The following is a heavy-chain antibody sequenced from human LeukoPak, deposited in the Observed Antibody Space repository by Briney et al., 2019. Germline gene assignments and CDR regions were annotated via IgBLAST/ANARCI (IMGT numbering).Heavy chain of an antibody. CDR3: ARHAGSSGWSVVVVPLPIDY. CDR2: IYYSGST. D-gene: IGHD6-19*01. Sequence: PSETLSLTCTVSGGSISSSSYYWGWIRQPPGKGLEWIGSIYYSGSTYYNPSLKSRVTISVDTSKNQFSLKLSSVTAADTAVYYCARHAGSSGWSVVVVPLPIDYWGREPWSPSPQ. CDR1: GGSISSSSYY. J-gene: IGHJ4*02. V-gene: IGHV4-39*01.